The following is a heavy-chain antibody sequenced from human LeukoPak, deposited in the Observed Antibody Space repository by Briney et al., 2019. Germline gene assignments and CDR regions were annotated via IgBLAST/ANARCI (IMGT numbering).Heavy chain of an antibody. Sequence: GASVKVSCKASGYTFTSYDINWVRQATGQGLEWMGWMNPNSGNTGYAQKFQGRVTMTRNTSISTAYMELSSLRAEDTAVYYCAKVPGSGSYYKSNWFDPWGQGTLVTVSS. V-gene: IGHV1-8*01. CDR2: MNPNSGNT. CDR3: AKVPGSGSYYKSNWFDP. CDR1: GYTFTSYD. D-gene: IGHD3-10*01. J-gene: IGHJ5*02.